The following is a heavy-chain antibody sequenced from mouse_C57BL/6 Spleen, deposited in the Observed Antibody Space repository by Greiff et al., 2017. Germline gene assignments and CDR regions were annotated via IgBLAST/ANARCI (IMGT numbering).Heavy chain of an antibody. CDR3: TRDDDYFDG. CDR1: GFTFSSYA. J-gene: IGHJ2*01. D-gene: IGHD2-3*01. Sequence: EVQLVESGGGLVKPGGSLKLSCAASGFTFSSYAMSWVRQTPEKRLEWVATISDGGSYTYYPDNVKGRFTIARDNAKNNLYLQMSHLKSEATAMYYCTRDDDYFDGWGKGATLTVSS. CDR2: ISDGGSYT. V-gene: IGHV5-4*01.